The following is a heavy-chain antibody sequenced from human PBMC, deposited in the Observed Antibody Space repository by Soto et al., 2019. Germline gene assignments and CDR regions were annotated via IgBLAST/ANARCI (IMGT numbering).Heavy chain of an antibody. Sequence: EVQLVESEGGLVQRGGSLRLSCAASGFTFNYYWMHWVRQAPGQGLVWVSHIHSDGSRTTYADSVKGRFTISRDNAKTTLYLQMNSLRAEDTAVYYCARGDKGGFDLWGQGTTVTVSS. CDR1: GFTFNYYW. V-gene: IGHV3-74*01. J-gene: IGHJ3*01. D-gene: IGHD2-21*02. CDR2: IHSDGSRT. CDR3: ARGDKGGFDL.